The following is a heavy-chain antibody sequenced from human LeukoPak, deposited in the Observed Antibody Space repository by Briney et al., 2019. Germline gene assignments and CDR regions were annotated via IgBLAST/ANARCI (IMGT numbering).Heavy chain of an antibody. V-gene: IGHV1-46*01. CDR2: INPSGGST. J-gene: IGHJ6*03. D-gene: IGHD6-13*01. CDR3: ARDGTRAGYSSSWFRRSHYMDV. Sequence: ASVKVSCKASGGTFSSYAISWVRQAPGQGLEWMGIINPSGGSTTYAPQFQDRATMTRDMSTNTAYMELSSLRSEDTAVYYCARDGTRAGYSSSWFRRSHYMDVWGKGTTVTVSS. CDR1: GGTFSSYA.